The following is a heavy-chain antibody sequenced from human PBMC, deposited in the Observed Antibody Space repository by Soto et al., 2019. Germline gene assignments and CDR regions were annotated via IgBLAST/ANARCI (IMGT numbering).Heavy chain of an antibody. CDR1: GFTFTNYA. D-gene: IGHD2-15*01. CDR2: ASSGGST. V-gene: IGHV3-23*01. J-gene: IGHJ4*02. Sequence: GGSLRLSCAASGFTFTNYAMGWVRQAPGKGLEWVSVASSGGSTYYADSVTGRFTVSRDNSKNTLSLQMNSLRAEDTAVYYCAKRRGAGGHFDYWGQGALVTVSS. CDR3: AKRRGAGGHFDY.